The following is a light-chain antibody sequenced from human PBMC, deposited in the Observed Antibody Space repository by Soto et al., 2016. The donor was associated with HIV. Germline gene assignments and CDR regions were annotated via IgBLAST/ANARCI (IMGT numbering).Light chain of an antibody. J-gene: IGKJ5*01. Sequence: DIQMTQSPSSLSASIGDRVTITCRASQMINSYLNWYQQKPGKAPKLLICAASSLQVGVPSRFSGSRSGTDFSLTISNVQVEGFATYYCQQSYQYSPLTFGQGTRLEI. CDR1: QMINSY. CDR3: QQSYQYSPLT. V-gene: IGKV1-39*01. CDR2: AAS.